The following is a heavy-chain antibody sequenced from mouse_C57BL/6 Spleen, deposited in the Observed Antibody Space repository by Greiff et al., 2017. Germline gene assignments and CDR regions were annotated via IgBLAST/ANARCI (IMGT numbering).Heavy chain of an antibody. CDR3: TRWGYYAMDY. V-gene: IGHV1-15*01. Sequence: QVQLQQSGAELVRPGASVTLSCKASGYTFTDYEMHWVKQTPVHGLEWIGAIDPETGGTAYNQKFKGKAILTADKSSSTAYMVLRSLTSEDSAVYYCTRWGYYAMDYWGQGTSVTVSS. J-gene: IGHJ4*01. CDR2: IDPETGGT. CDR1: GYTFTDYE.